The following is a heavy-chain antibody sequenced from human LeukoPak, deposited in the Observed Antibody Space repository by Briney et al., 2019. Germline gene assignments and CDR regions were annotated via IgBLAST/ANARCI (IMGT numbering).Heavy chain of an antibody. CDR1: GFTFSSYA. V-gene: IGHV3-64D*06. CDR2: ISSNGDST. D-gene: IGHD3-3*01. CDR3: VTPRGGQRFLDQLDAFDI. Sequence: GGSLRLSCSASGFTFSSYAMHWVRQAPGKGLEYVSAISSNGDSTYYADSVKGRFTISRDNSKNTLYLQMSSLRAEDTAVYYCVTPRGGQRFLDQLDAFDIWGQGTMVTVSS. J-gene: IGHJ3*02.